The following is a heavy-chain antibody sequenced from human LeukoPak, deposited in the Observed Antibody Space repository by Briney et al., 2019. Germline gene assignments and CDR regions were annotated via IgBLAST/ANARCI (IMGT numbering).Heavy chain of an antibody. CDR3: ARALYFDFES. D-gene: IGHD3-9*01. CDR1: GFTFSSYY. V-gene: IGHV3-74*01. Sequence: GGSLRLSCAASGFTFSSYYIYWVRQAPGKGLVWVSRINSDGTTTRYADAVKGRFSISRDNAKNTVYLQMNSLRVEDTAVYYCARALYFDFESWGQGTLVTVSS. J-gene: IGHJ4*02. CDR2: INSDGTTT.